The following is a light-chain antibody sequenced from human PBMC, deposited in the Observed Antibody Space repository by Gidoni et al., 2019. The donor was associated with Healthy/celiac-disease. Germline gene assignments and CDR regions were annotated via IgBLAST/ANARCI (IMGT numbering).Light chain of an antibody. Sequence: DIQMTQCPSSLSASVGDRVTVTCQASQGISNYLKWYQQKPGKAPQLLIYEASNLDTVVPSRFSARGSGTDFTFTISSLHPEDIATYYFQPYDTLPLTFGRGTKVEIK. CDR1: QGISNY. V-gene: IGKV1-33*01. CDR3: QPYDTLPLT. J-gene: IGKJ4*01. CDR2: EAS.